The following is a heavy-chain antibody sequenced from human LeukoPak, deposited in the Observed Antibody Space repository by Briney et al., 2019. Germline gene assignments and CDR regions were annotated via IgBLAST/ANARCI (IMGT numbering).Heavy chain of an antibody. CDR1: GFTVSSNY. CDR3: ARSMIIAAAGKLGYYYMDV. Sequence: GGSLRLSCAASGFTVSSNYMSWVRQAPGKGLEWVSVIYSGGSTYCADSVKGRFTISRDNSKNTLYLQMNSLRAEDTAVYYCARSMIIAAAGKLGYYYMDVWGKGTTVTISS. V-gene: IGHV3-53*01. J-gene: IGHJ6*03. D-gene: IGHD6-13*01. CDR2: IYSGGST.